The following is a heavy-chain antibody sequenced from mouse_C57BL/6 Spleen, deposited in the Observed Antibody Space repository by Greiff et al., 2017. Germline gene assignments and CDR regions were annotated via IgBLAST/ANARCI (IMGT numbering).Heavy chain of an antibody. J-gene: IGHJ1*03. Sequence: VKLMESGAELVRPGASVKLSCKASGYTFTDYYINWVKQRPGQGLEWIARIYPGSGNTYYNEKFKGKATLTAEKSASTAYMQLSSLTSEDSAVYFCARGYFVTTVVATRYFDVWGTGTTVTVSS. V-gene: IGHV1-76*01. CDR1: GYTFTDYY. D-gene: IGHD1-1*01. CDR3: ARGYFVTTVVATRYFDV. CDR2: IYPGSGNT.